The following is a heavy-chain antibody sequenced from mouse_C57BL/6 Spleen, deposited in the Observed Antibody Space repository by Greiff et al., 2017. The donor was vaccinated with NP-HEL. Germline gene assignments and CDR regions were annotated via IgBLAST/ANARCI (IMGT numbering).Heavy chain of an antibody. CDR1: GYTFTSYW. J-gene: IGHJ4*01. Sequence: QVQLQQPGAELVMPGASVKLSCKASGYTFTSYWMHWVKQRPGQGLEWIGEIDPSDSYTNYNQKFKGKSTLTVDKSSSTAYMQLSSLTSEDSAVYYCARRDGNSYDYAMDDWGKGTSVTVSS. CDR3: ARRDGNSYDYAMDD. D-gene: IGHD1-1*01. V-gene: IGHV1-69*01. CDR2: IDPSDSYT.